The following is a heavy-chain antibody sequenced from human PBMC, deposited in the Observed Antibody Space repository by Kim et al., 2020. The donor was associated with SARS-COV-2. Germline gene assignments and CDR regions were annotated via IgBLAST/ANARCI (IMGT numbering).Heavy chain of an antibody. V-gene: IGHV4-34*01. Sequence: SETLSLTCAVYGGSFSGYYWSWIRQPPGKGLEWIGEINHSGSTNYNPSLKSRVTISVDTSKNQFSLKLSSVTAADTAVYYCARAGTTVTPRGMDVWGQGTTVTVSS. CDR2: INHSGST. CDR1: GGSFSGYY. D-gene: IGHD4-17*01. CDR3: ARAGTTVTPRGMDV. J-gene: IGHJ6*02.